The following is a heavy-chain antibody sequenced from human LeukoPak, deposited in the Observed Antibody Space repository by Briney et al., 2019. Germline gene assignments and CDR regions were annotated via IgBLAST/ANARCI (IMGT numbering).Heavy chain of an antibody. V-gene: IGHV4-34*01. CDR2: IYYSGST. D-gene: IGHD6-19*01. CDR1: GGSFSGYY. CDR3: ARHMVSGWYDRFDY. Sequence: SETLSLTCAVYGGSFSGYYWSWIRQPPGKGLEWIGSIYYSGSTYYNPSLKSRVTISVDTSKNQFSLKLSSVTAADTAVYYCARHMVSGWYDRFDYWGQGTLVTVSS. J-gene: IGHJ4*02.